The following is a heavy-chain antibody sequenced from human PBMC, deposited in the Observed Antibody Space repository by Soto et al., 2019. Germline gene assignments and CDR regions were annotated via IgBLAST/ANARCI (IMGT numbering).Heavy chain of an antibody. CDR1: GFTFDDYA. D-gene: IGHD3-10*01. J-gene: IGHJ3*02. Sequence: EVQLVESGGGLVQPGRSLRLSCAASGFTFDDYAMHWVRQAPGKGLEWVSGISWDSGNIVFSDSVKGRFTITRDNTKNSLYLQMNSLRAEDTALYYCARGLSYGLGSYVLFDAFDIWGQGTLVTVSS. CDR3: ARGLSYGLGSYVLFDAFDI. CDR2: ISWDSGNI. V-gene: IGHV3-9*01.